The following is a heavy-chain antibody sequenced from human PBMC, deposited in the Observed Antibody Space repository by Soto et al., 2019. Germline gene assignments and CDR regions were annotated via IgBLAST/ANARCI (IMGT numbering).Heavy chain of an antibody. Sequence: PSETLSLTCAVYGGSFSGYYWSWIRQPPGKGLEWIGEINHSGSTNYNPSLKSRVTISVDTSKNQFSLKLSSVTAADTAVYYCLYGDYSHWFDPWGQGTLVTVSS. V-gene: IGHV4-34*01. CDR2: INHSGST. J-gene: IGHJ5*02. CDR3: LYGDYSHWFDP. D-gene: IGHD4-17*01. CDR1: GGSFSGYY.